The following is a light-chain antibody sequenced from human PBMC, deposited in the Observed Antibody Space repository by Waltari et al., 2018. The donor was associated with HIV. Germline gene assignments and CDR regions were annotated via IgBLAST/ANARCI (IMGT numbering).Light chain of an antibody. V-gene: IGKV4-1*01. Sequence: DIVMTQSPDSLAVSLGERATINCKSSLSVLYSSNNKNYLAWYQQKPGKTHKLLIYWASTRESGVPDRFSGSGSGTDFTLTISSLQAEDVAVYYCQQYYSTPNTFGQGTRLEIK. CDR2: WAS. CDR3: QQYYSTPNT. CDR1: LSVLYSSNNKNY. J-gene: IGKJ5*01.